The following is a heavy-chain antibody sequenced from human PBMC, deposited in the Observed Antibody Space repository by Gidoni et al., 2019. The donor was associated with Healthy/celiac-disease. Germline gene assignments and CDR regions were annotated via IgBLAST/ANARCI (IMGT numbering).Heavy chain of an antibody. Sequence: QVQLVQSGAEVKKPGGSGKVSCKSSGYTFTDYYVHWVRQAPGQGLEWMGWINPNTGGTNCAQKFQDRVTMSRDTSISTAYMEVSRLRSDDTAIYFCVREMSRKFDPWAQGTPVTVSS. CDR2: INPNTGGT. CDR3: VREMSRKFDP. J-gene: IGHJ5*02. V-gene: IGHV1-2*02. CDR1: GYTFTDYY.